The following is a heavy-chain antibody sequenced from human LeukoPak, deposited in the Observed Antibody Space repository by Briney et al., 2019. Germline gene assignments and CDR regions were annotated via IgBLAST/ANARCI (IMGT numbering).Heavy chain of an antibody. V-gene: IGHV4-4*07. Sequence: PSETLSLTCTVSGGSISSYYWSWIRQPAGKGLEWIGRIYTSGSTNYNPSLKSRVTMSVDTSKNQFSLKLSSVTAADAAVYYCARYPAIRITIFGVVIPHDAFDIWGQGTMVTVSS. D-gene: IGHD3-3*01. CDR1: GGSISSYY. J-gene: IGHJ3*02. CDR2: IYTSGST. CDR3: ARYPAIRITIFGVVIPHDAFDI.